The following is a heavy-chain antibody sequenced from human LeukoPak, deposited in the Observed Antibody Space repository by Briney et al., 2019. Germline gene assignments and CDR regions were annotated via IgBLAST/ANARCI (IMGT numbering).Heavy chain of an antibody. D-gene: IGHD2-15*01. CDR3: ARPQMGYCSGGTCYLSY. Sequence: GESLKISCKCSGSTFTSYWIAWVRQMPGKGLEWMGFVYPGDSDSRYSPSFQGQVTFSADKSISTAYLQWSSLKASDTAMYYCARPQMGYCSGGTCYLSYWGQGTLVTVSS. J-gene: IGHJ4*02. CDR1: GSTFTSYW. V-gene: IGHV5-51*01. CDR2: VYPGDSDS.